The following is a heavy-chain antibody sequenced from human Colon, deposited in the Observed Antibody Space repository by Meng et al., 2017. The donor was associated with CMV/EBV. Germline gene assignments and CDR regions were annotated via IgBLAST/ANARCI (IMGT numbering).Heavy chain of an antibody. D-gene: IGHD3-3*01. V-gene: IGHV3-23*01. CDR1: GFTFSSYA. CDR2: ISGSGDIP. CDR3: AKDRDDFWSGYWGY. Sequence: GESLKISCAASGFTFSSYAMTWVRQAPGKGLEWVSLISGSGDIPYYADSVKGRFTISRDNSKNTLFLQMDSLRAEDTAVYYCAKDRDDFWSGYWGYWGQGTLVTVSS. J-gene: IGHJ4*02.